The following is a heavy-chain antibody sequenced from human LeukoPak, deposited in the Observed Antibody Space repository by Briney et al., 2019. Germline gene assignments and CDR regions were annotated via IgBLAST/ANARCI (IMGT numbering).Heavy chain of an antibody. Sequence: GGPLTLSCVASGFSFEYYAMSGLPQAPGKGLEGVTHISGNDGSTWYTSSARDRFPISRDNAKNTLFLQMTSLRAEDTVIYSWRKEPQDTYGTTWSAPGGEGTRLTVSS. CDR3: RKEPQDTYGTTWSAP. CDR2: ISGNDGST. D-gene: IGHD1-1*01. V-gene: IGHV3-23*01. J-gene: IGHJ5*02. CDR1: GFSFEYYA.